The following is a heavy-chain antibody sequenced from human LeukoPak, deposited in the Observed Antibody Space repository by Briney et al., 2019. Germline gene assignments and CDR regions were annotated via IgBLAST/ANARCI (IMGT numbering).Heavy chain of an antibody. Sequence: PGGSLTLSCAASGFTFSDYSMCWVRQPPGKGLEWVAVISYDGSKKYYADSVKGRFTISRDNSKNTLYLQMNSLRVEDTAVYYCAKGDYYDVLTGRQNWFGPWGQGTLVTVSS. CDR3: AKGDYYDVLTGRQNWFGP. V-gene: IGHV3-30*18. CDR2: ISYDGSKK. CDR1: GFTFSDYS. D-gene: IGHD3-9*01. J-gene: IGHJ5*02.